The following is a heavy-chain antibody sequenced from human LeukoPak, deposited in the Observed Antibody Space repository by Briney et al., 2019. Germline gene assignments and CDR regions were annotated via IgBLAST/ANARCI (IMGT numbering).Heavy chain of an antibody. CDR3: ARLVPAASYYFDY. J-gene: IGHJ4*02. CDR2: ISSSSSYT. D-gene: IGHD2-2*01. V-gene: IGHV3-11*03. CDR1: GFTFSDYY. Sequence: GGSLRLPCAASGFTFSDYYMTWIRQAPGKGLEWVSYISSSSSYTNYADSVKGRFTISRDNAKNSLYLQMNSLRAEDTAVYYCARLVPAASYYFDYWGQGTLVTVSS.